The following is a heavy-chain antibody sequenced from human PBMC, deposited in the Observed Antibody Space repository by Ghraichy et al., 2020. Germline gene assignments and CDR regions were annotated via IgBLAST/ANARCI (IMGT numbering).Heavy chain of an antibody. Sequence: GVLNISCAASGFTFSSYWMHWVRQAPGKGLVWVSRINSDGSSTSYADSVKGRFTISRDNAKNTLYLQMNSLRAEDTAVYYCARDPPYCSGGSCYSLNNNWFDPWGQGTLVTVSS. V-gene: IGHV3-74*01. CDR1: GFTFSSYW. D-gene: IGHD2-15*01. J-gene: IGHJ5*02. CDR3: ARDPPYCSGGSCYSLNNNWFDP. CDR2: INSDGSST.